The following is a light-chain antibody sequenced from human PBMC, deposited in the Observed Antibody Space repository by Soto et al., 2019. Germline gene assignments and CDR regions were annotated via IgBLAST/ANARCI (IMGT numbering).Light chain of an antibody. V-gene: IGKV3-15*01. Sequence: EVVMPQSPTTLSVSPGERATLSCRATQSVSSNLAWYQQKPGQAPRHLIYGASSRATGILVRFSGNMSGTELPLTISSMQSEDFAVYYWQQYNKWPLRIGQATRVEFK. J-gene: IGKJ1*01. CDR2: GAS. CDR3: QQYNKWPLR. CDR1: QSVSSN.